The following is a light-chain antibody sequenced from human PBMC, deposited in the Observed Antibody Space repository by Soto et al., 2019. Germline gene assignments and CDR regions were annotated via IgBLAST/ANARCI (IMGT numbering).Light chain of an antibody. CDR1: QNIRNW. V-gene: IGKV1-39*01. CDR2: ATS. CDR3: QQSYSTPFT. Sequence: DSEMTQSPSTLSASVGDSVTITCRASQNIRNWLAWYQQKPGKAPKLLIYATSSLQSGVPSRFSGSGSGTDVTLTISSLQPEDFATYYCQQSYSTPFTVGPGTKVDIK. J-gene: IGKJ3*01.